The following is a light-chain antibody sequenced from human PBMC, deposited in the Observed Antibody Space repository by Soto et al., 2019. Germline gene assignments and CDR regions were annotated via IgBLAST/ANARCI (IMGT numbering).Light chain of an antibody. CDR1: QSISNH. Sequence: DIQITQSPSSLSASVEDRVIITCRASQSISNHLNWYQQKPGKAPKLLIFAASSLQSGVPSMFSGSRAGPDCTLTISSLQPEDFATYYCQQSYSSTPTFGQGTQVDIK. CDR3: QQSYSSTPT. CDR2: AAS. J-gene: IGKJ1*01. V-gene: IGKV1-39*01.